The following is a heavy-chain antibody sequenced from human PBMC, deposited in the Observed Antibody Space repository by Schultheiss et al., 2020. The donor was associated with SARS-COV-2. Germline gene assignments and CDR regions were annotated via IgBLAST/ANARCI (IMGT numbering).Heavy chain of an antibody. CDR2: MYRSGNA. CDR1: GGSISNSYYY. Sequence: SETLSLTCTVSGGSISNSYYYWGWIRQSPGMGLEWIASMYRSGNAYYNPSLKSRVTISLDTSKNHVSLKLSSVTAADTAVYYCARVCSSWTYYYYYYMDVWGKGTTVTVSS. V-gene: IGHV4-39*07. D-gene: IGHD6-13*01. J-gene: IGHJ6*03. CDR3: ARVCSSWTYYYYYYMDV.